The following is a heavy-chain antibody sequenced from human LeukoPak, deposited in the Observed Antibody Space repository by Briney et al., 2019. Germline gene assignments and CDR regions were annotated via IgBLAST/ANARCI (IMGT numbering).Heavy chain of an antibody. CDR2: ISSTSTYI. CDR3: ARDGQGAFDN. D-gene: IGHD3/OR15-3a*01. Sequence: PGGSLRLSCAVSGFTFSIYSINWVRQAPGKGLEWVSSISSTSTYIYYADSVKGRFTISRDNAENSLFLQMNSLRAEDTAVYYCARDGQGAFDNWGQGTMVTVSS. CDR1: GFTFSIYS. V-gene: IGHV3-21*01. J-gene: IGHJ3*02.